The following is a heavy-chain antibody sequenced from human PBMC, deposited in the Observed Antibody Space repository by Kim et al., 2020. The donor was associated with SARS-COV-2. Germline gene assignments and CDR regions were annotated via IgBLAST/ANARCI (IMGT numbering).Heavy chain of an antibody. Sequence: SETLSLTCTVSGGSINSNTYSWGWIRQPPGKGLEYIWAVYYSGSTYYNPSLKSRLTISIDTSRNLFSLHLRSVTAADTSVNYCASFHSNYVPVWVRGTLV. V-gene: IGHV4-39*01. J-gene: IGHJ2*01. CDR1: GGSINSNTYS. D-gene: IGHD1-7*01. CDR3: ASFHSNYVPV. CDR2: VYYSGST.